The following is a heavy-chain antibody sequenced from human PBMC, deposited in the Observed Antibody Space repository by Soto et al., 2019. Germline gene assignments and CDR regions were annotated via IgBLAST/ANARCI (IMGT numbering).Heavy chain of an antibody. D-gene: IGHD2-2*02. V-gene: IGHV3-33*01. CDR2: IWYDGSNE. Sequence: PGGSLRLSCAASGFTFRSYGMHWVRQAPGKGLEWVALIWYDGSNEEYVDSVKGRFTISRDNSKNTLYLQMNSPRAEDTAVYYCARRGCISDSCYNSFDVWGQGTMVTVSS. CDR3: ARRGCISDSCYNSFDV. J-gene: IGHJ3*01. CDR1: GFTFRSYG.